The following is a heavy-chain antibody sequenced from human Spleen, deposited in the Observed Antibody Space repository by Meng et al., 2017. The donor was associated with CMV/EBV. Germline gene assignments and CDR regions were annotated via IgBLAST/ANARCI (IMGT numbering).Heavy chain of an antibody. CDR1: GGSISSSSDY. CDR2: IYYSGTT. V-gene: IGHV4-39*07. Sequence: SETLSLTCTVSGGSISSSSDYWGWIRQPPGKGLEWIGSIYYSGTTYYNPSLKSRVTISVDMSKTQFSLKLRSVTAADTAVYYCAREGWNCSSTSCYTGVSNGMDVWGQGTTVTVSS. D-gene: IGHD2-2*02. CDR3: AREGWNCSSTSCYTGVSNGMDV. J-gene: IGHJ6*02.